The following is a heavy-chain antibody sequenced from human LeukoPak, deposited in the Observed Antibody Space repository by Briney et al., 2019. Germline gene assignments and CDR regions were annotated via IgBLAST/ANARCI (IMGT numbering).Heavy chain of an antibody. V-gene: IGHV4-39*02. CDR3: ARDGHYGNDAFDI. D-gene: IGHD3-10*01. CDR1: GGSISSSSYY. CDR2: IYYDGNT. Sequence: SETLSLTCTVSGGSISSSSYYWGWIRQPPGKGLEWIGSIYYDGNTYYNPSLKSRVAISVDTSKNQFSLKLSSVTAADTAVYYCARDGHYGNDAFDIWGQGTMVTVSS. J-gene: IGHJ3*02.